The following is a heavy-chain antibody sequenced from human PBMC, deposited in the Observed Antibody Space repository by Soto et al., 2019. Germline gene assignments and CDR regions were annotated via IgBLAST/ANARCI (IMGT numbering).Heavy chain of an antibody. V-gene: IGHV3-23*01. CDR2: ISGSGGST. D-gene: IGHD3-22*01. CDR3: AKVYYYDSSGINLIDY. J-gene: IGHJ4*02. Sequence: EVQLLESGGGLVQPGGSLRLSCAASGFTFSSYAMSWVRQAPGKGLEWVSAISGSGGSTYYADSVKGRFTISRDNSKNTLYLQMNSLRAEDTAVYYCAKVYYYDSSGINLIDYWGQGTLVTVSS. CDR1: GFTFSSYA.